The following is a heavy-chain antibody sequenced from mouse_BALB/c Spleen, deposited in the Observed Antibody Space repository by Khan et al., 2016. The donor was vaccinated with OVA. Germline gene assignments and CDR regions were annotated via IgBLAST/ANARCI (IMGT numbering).Heavy chain of an antibody. Sequence: EVELVESGGGLVKPGGSLKLSCAASGFTFSSYTMSWVRQTPEKRLEWVATISSGGDNTYYPDSVKGRFTISRENAKNDLYLQMSSLRSEDTSLYYCARSNYGTFAYWGQGTLVTVSA. CDR1: GFTFSSYT. CDR3: ARSNYGTFAY. J-gene: IGHJ3*01. V-gene: IGHV5-9*03. CDR2: ISSGGDNT. D-gene: IGHD2-1*01.